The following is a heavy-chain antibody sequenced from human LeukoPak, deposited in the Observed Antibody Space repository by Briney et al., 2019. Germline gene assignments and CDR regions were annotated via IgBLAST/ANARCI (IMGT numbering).Heavy chain of an antibody. CDR3: ARGAYYYDSSGYYYDPVWVFDI. CDR1: GYIFTDYA. Sequence: GASVKVSCKASGYIFTDYAIHWLRQAPGQRPEWMGWMNADNGNTKYSQKFQGRITLIRDTSAATAYMELRSLRSDDTAVYYCARGAYYYDSSGYYYDPVWVFDIWGQGTMVTVSS. CDR2: MNADNGNT. J-gene: IGHJ3*02. D-gene: IGHD3-22*01. V-gene: IGHV1-3*01.